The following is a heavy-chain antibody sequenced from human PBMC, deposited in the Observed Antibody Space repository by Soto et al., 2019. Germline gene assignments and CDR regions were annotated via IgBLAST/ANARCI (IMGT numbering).Heavy chain of an antibody. CDR1: GGSISSGGYY. V-gene: IGHV4-31*03. Sequence: SETLSLTCTVSGGSISSGGYYWSWIRQHPGKGQEWIGYIYYSGSTYYNQSLKSRVTISVDTSKNQFSLKLSSVTAADTAVYYCARVISYGYFDYWGQGTLVTVSS. J-gene: IGHJ4*02. CDR2: IYYSGST. D-gene: IGHD1-26*01. CDR3: ARVISYGYFDY.